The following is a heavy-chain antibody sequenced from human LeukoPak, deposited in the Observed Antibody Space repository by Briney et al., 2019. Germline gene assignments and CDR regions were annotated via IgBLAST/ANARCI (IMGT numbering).Heavy chain of an antibody. V-gene: IGHV3-48*03. CDR3: ARDPMVRGNDAFDI. J-gene: IGHJ3*02. CDR2: ISSSGSPI. D-gene: IGHD3-10*01. Sequence: TGGSLRLSCAASGFTFSTYEMNWVRQAPGKGLEWVSYISSSGSPIYYADSVKGRFTISRDNAKNSLYLQMNSLRAEDTAVYYCARDPMVRGNDAFDIWGQGPMVTVSS. CDR1: GFTFSTYE.